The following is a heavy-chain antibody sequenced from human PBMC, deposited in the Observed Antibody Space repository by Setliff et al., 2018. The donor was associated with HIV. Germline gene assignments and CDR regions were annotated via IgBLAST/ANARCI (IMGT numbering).Heavy chain of an antibody. CDR1: GYTFTDYS. CDR3: ATMITFGGVLSYYFDY. D-gene: IGHD3-16*01. CDR2: INTITGNP. Sequence: ASVKVSCKASGYTFTDYSMNWVRQAPGQGLEWMGWINTITGNPAYAQGFTGRFVMSLDTSVSTTYLQISVLQAEDTAVYYCATMITFGGVLSYYFDYWGQGT. J-gene: IGHJ4*02. V-gene: IGHV7-4-1*02.